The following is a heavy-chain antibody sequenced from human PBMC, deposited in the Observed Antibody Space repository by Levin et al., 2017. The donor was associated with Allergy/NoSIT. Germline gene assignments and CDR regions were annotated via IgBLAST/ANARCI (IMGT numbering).Heavy chain of an antibody. CDR1: GFTFSSYG. Sequence: PGGSLRLSCAASGFTFSSYGMHWVRQAPGKGLEWVAVISYDGSNKYYADSVKGRFTISRDNSKNTLYLQMNSLRAEDTAVYYCAKQVCGGDCYFYYFDYWGQGTLVTVSS. D-gene: IGHD2-21*02. CDR3: AKQVCGGDCYFYYFDY. V-gene: IGHV3-30*18. CDR2: ISYDGSNK. J-gene: IGHJ4*02.